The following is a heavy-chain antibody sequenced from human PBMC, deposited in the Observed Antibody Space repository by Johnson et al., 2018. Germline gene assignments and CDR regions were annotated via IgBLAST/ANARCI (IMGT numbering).Heavy chain of an antibody. CDR2: IKQAGSEK. CDR1: GFTFSNYG. D-gene: IGHD7-27*01. Sequence: VQLVESGGGLVQPGGSLRLSCAASGFTFSNYGMSWVRQAPGKGLEWVANIKQAGSEKDYVDSVKGRFTISRDNAKNSMYLQINSRRAEDTAGYYCANWGIWGQGTMVTVSS. J-gene: IGHJ3*02. CDR3: ANWGI. V-gene: IGHV3-7*01.